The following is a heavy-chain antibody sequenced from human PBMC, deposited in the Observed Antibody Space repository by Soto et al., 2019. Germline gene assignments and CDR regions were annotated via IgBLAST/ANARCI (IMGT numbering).Heavy chain of an antibody. D-gene: IGHD3-3*01. V-gene: IGHV3-21*01. J-gene: IGHJ3*02. Sequence: PGGSLRLSCASSGFTFSSYSMNWVRQAPGKGLEWVSSISSSSSYIYYADSVKGRFTISRDNAKNSLYLQMNSLRAEDTAVYYYARVDDFWSGYYYAFDIWGQGTMVTVSS. CDR2: ISSSSSYI. CDR1: GFTFSSYS. CDR3: ARVDDFWSGYYYAFDI.